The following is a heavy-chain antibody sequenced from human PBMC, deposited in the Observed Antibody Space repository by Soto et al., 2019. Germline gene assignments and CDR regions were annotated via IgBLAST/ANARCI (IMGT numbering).Heavy chain of an antibody. J-gene: IGHJ4*02. D-gene: IGHD4-17*01. Sequence: SETLSLTCTVSGGSISSGGYYWSWIRQHPGKGLEWIGYIYYSGSTYYNPSLKSRVTISVDTSKNQFSLKLNSVTAADTALYYCASGLSAATVVTCYFDYWGQGTLVTVSS. CDR2: IYYSGST. V-gene: IGHV4-31*03. CDR3: ASGLSAATVVTCYFDY. CDR1: GGSISSGGYY.